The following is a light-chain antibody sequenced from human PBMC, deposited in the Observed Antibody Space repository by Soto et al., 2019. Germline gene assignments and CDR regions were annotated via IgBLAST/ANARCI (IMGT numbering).Light chain of an antibody. CDR1: NSDIGTYIY. CDR3: SSYTASRTK. V-gene: IGLV2-14*01. J-gene: IGLJ2*01. Sequence: QSALTQPASVSGSPGQSITISCTGTNSDIGTYIYVSWHQQHPGKAPKLLIYDVSNRPSGVSNRFSGSKSGNTASLTISGLQAEDEADYYCSSYTASRTKFGGGTKLTVL. CDR2: DVS.